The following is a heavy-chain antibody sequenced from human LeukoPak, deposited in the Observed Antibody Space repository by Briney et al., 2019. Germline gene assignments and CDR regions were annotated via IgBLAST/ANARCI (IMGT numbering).Heavy chain of an antibody. Sequence: SETLSLTCSVSGDSITSYYWSWIRQPPGKGLEWIGFIYHSGNTNYNPSLTTRVTMSVDTSRTQISLRLSSVTAADTAVYYCVRDGGVVSSDAFDIWGQGTMVTVSS. J-gene: IGHJ3*02. CDR1: GDSITSYY. CDR2: IYHSGNT. V-gene: IGHV4-59*01. CDR3: VRDGGVVSSDAFDI. D-gene: IGHD3-3*01.